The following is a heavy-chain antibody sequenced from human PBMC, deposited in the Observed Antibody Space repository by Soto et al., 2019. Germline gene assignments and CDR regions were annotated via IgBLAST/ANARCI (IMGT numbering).Heavy chain of an antibody. Sequence: PSETLALGCSFSGGTISVYYWTWIRQPAGKGLELIGRIYSSGNTKYNPSLQSRVTMSLDTSNNQFSLRLTSVTAADTAVYYCARGQRFSDWFDPWGQGTLVTVSS. D-gene: IGHD3-3*01. CDR1: GGTISVYY. CDR2: IYSSGNT. V-gene: IGHV4-4*07. CDR3: ARGQRFSDWFDP. J-gene: IGHJ5*02.